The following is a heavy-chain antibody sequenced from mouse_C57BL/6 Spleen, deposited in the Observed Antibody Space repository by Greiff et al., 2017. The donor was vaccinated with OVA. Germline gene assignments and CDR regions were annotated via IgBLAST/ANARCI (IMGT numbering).Heavy chain of an antibody. J-gene: IGHJ2*01. CDR3: ARGRTGGVYYLDY. Sequence: EVKVEESGGGLVKPGGSLKLSCAASGFTFSDYGMHWVRQAPEKGLEWVAYISSGSSTIYYADTVKGRFTISRDNAKNTLFLQMTSLRSEDTVMYYWARGRTGGVYYLDYWGQGTTLTVSS. CDR2: ISSGSSTI. CDR1: GFTFSDYG. V-gene: IGHV5-17*01.